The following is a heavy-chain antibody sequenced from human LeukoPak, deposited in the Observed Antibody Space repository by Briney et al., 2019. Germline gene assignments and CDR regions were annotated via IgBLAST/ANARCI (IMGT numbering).Heavy chain of an antibody. CDR1: GGSISSGDYY. J-gene: IGHJ6*02. Sequence: SETLSLTCTVSGGSISSGDYYWSWIRQPPGKGLEWIGYIYYSGSTYYNPSLKSRVTISVDTSKNQFSLKLSSVTAADTAVYYCARNSYDYYYYCGMDVWGQGTTVTVSS. CDR3: ARNSYDYYYYCGMDV. D-gene: IGHD5-18*01. CDR2: IYYSGST. V-gene: IGHV4-30-4*01.